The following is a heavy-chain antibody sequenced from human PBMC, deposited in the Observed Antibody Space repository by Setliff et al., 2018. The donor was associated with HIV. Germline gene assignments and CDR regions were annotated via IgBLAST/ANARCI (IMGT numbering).Heavy chain of an antibody. CDR1: GGSMTNFY. CDR3: ARDVGGVHMATNFDF. J-gene: IGHJ4*02. D-gene: IGHD1-26*01. CDR2: MYNGGTT. Sequence: SQTLSLTCVVSGGSMTNFYWSWIRQPPGKGLEWIGYMYNGGTTNYNPSLQSRVTMSVDVSKNQFSLRLTSVTAADTAVYYCARDVGGVHMATNFDFWGQGTLVTVSS. V-gene: IGHV4-59*12.